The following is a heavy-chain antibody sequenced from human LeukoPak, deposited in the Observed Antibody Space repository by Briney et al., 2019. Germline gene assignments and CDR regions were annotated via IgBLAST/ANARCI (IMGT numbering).Heavy chain of an antibody. CDR3: ARAGRIPVTGTIGGFDY. Sequence: SETLSLTCTVSGGSIRSFYWSWIRQPPGKGLEWIGYISDSGSTSYNPSLKSRVTISVDASKNQFSLELSSVTAADTAVYYCARAGRIPVTGTIGGFDYWGQGTLVTVSS. CDR1: GGSIRSFY. CDR2: ISDSGST. D-gene: IGHD6-19*01. J-gene: IGHJ4*02. V-gene: IGHV4-59*01.